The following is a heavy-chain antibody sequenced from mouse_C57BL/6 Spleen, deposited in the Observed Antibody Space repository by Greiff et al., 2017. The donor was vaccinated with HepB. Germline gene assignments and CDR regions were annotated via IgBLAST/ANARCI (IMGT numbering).Heavy chain of an antibody. J-gene: IGHJ4*01. D-gene: IGHD1-1*01. CDR3: ATTVVAPGAMDY. V-gene: IGHV1-18*01. CDR2: INPNNGGT. Sequence: VQLKQSGPELVKPGASVKIPCKASGYTFTDYNMDWVKQSHGKSLEWIGDINPNNGGTIYNQKFKGKATLTVDKSSSTAYMELRSLTSEDTAVYYCATTVVAPGAMDYWGQGTSVTVSS. CDR1: GYTFTDYN.